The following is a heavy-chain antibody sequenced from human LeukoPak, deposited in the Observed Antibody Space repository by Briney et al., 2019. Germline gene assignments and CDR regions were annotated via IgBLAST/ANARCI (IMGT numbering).Heavy chain of an antibody. CDR3: ARDYDFWSGYYYYYYMDV. V-gene: IGHV3-74*01. CDR1: GFTFSSYW. D-gene: IGHD3-3*01. Sequence: GGSLRLSCAASGFTFSSYWIHWVRQAPGKGLVWVSRINTDGSTTNYADSVKGRFTISRDNAKNTLYLQMNSLRAEDTAVYYCARDYDFWSGYYYYYYMDVWGKGTTVTVSS. CDR2: INTDGSTT. J-gene: IGHJ6*03.